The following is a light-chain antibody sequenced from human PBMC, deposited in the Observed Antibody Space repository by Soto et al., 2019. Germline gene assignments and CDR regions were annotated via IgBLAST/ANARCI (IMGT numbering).Light chain of an antibody. CDR1: QDISNY. J-gene: IGKJ4*01. Sequence: EIQMTQSPSSLSASVGDRVTITCQASQDISNYLNWYQQKPGKAPKLLIYDASNLETGDRSRFSGSGCGTEFTFTISSMKAEDIATYYCQQYDNLPLTFGGGTKVEIK. CDR2: DAS. CDR3: QQYDNLPLT. V-gene: IGKV1-33*01.